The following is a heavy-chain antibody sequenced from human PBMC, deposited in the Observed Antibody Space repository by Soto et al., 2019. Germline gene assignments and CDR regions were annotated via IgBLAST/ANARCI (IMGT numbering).Heavy chain of an antibody. V-gene: IGHV4-34*01. CDR1: GGSFSGYY. CDR2: INHSGST. CDR3: ARAPIVVVVAATPFYYYYYGMDV. Sequence: SETLSLTCAVYGGSFSGYYWSWIRQPPGKGLEWIGEINHSGSTNYNPSLKSRVTISVDTSKNQFSLKLSSVTAADTAVYYCARAPIVVVVAATPFYYYYYGMDVWGQGATVTVSS. D-gene: IGHD2-15*01. J-gene: IGHJ6*02.